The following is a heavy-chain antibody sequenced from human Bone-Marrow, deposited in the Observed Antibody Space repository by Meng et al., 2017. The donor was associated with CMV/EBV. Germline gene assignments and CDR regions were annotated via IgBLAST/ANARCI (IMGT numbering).Heavy chain of an antibody. V-gene: IGHV4-59*01. CDR1: GGSISSYY. CDR2: IYYRGST. D-gene: IGHD6-13*01. Sequence: SETLSLTCTVSGGSISSYYWSWIRQPPGKGLEWIGYIYYRGSTNYNPSLKSRVTISVDTSKNQFSLKPGSVTAADTAVYYCARDLRRGPPYSSTPGRWGQGTLVTVSS. J-gene: IGHJ4*02. CDR3: ARDLRRGPPYSSTPGR.